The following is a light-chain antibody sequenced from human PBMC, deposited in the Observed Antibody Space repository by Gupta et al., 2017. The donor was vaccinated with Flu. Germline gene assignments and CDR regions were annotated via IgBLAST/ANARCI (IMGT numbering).Light chain of an antibody. J-gene: IGKJ2*01. CDR3: QQTYDTPLYT. CDR2: AAS. Sequence: DIQLTHSPSALSASVADRVTIPCRASQTITKYLNWYQKKPGKATKILIYAASTVQRGVPPRFNGSGSGTEFSLTISGLQPEDFATDYCQQTYDTPLYTFGQGTKLEI. V-gene: IGKV1-39*01. CDR1: QTITKY.